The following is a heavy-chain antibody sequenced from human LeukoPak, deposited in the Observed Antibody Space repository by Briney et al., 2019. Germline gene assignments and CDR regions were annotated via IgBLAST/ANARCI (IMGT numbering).Heavy chain of an antibody. CDR2: ISGSGGST. J-gene: IGHJ4*02. CDR1: GFTFSSYA. CDR3: AKSDHTMVRGVIITLPFDY. D-gene: IGHD3-10*01. V-gene: IGHV3-23*01. Sequence: PGGSLRLSCAASGFTFSSYAMSWVRQAPGKGLEWVSAISGSGGSTYYADSVKGRFTISRDNSKNTLYLQMNSLRAEDTAVYYCAKSDHTMVRGVIITLPFDYWGQGTLVTVSS.